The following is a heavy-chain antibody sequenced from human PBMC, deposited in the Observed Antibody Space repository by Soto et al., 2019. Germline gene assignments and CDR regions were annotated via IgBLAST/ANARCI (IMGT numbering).Heavy chain of an antibody. Sequence: PSETLSLTCTVSGGSISSYYWSWIRQPPGKGLEWIGYIYYSGSTNYNPSLKSRVTISVDTSKNQFSLKLSSVTAADTAVYYCARGLGYCSGGSCYHWFDPWGQGTLVTSPQ. CDR1: GGSISSYY. CDR2: IYYSGST. CDR3: ARGLGYCSGGSCYHWFDP. V-gene: IGHV4-59*01. J-gene: IGHJ5*02. D-gene: IGHD2-15*01.